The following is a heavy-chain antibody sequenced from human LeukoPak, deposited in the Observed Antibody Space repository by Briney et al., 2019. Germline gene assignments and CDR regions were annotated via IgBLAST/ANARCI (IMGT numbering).Heavy chain of an antibody. CDR2: ISSSGSTI. J-gene: IGHJ4*02. CDR1: GFTFSSYE. CDR3: ATLTYYYGSGSYYSPIDY. Sequence: GGSLRLSCAASGFTFSSYEMNWVRQAPGKGLEWVSYISSSGSTIYYADSVKGRFTISRDNAKNSLYLQMNSLRAEDTAVYYCATLTYYYGSGSYYSPIDYCGQGTLVTVSS. D-gene: IGHD3-10*01. V-gene: IGHV3-48*03.